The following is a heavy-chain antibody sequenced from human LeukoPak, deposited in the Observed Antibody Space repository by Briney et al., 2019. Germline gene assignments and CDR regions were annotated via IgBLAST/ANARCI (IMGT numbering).Heavy chain of an antibody. CDR3: AELGITMIGGV. V-gene: IGHV3-48*03. CDR2: ISSSGSTI. J-gene: IGHJ6*04. CDR1: GFTFSSYE. Sequence: GGPLRLSCAASGFTFSSYEMNWVRQAPGKGLEGVSYISSSGSTIYYADSVKGRSTISRDNAKNSLYLQMNSLRAEDTAVYYCAELGITMIGGVWGKGTTVTISS. D-gene: IGHD3-10*02.